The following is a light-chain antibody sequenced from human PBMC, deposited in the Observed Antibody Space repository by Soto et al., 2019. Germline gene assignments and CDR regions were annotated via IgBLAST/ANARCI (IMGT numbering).Light chain of an antibody. CDR2: GAF. Sequence: EIVMTQSPATLSVSPGERATLSCRASQSIGSNLAWYQQKPGQAPRLLIYGAFSRATGIPDRFSGSGSGTDFTLTISRLEPEDFAVYYCQQYGGSPRTFGQGTRWIS. J-gene: IGKJ1*01. V-gene: IGKV3-20*01. CDR3: QQYGGSPRT. CDR1: QSIGSN.